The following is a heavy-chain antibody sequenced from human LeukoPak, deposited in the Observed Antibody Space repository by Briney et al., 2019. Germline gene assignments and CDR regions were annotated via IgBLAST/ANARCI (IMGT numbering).Heavy chain of an antibody. CDR3: TNEGGDILTGEGYYYGMDV. CDR2: ISYDGSNK. Sequence: GGSLRLSCAASGFTFSSYGMHCVRQAPGKGLEWVAVISYDGSNKYYADSVKGRFTISRDNSKNTLYLQMNSLRAEDTAVYYCTNEGGDILTGEGYYYGMDVWGQRTTVTVSS. CDR1: GFTFSSYG. J-gene: IGHJ6*02. V-gene: IGHV3-30*18. D-gene: IGHD3-9*01.